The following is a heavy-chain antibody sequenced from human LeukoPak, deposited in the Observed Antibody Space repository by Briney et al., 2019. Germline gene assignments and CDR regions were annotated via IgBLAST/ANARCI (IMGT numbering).Heavy chain of an antibody. V-gene: IGHV1-2*02. J-gene: IGHJ4*02. CDR2: INPSGGT. Sequence: ASVKVSCKASGYTFTSYYMRWVRQAPGQGLEWMGIINPSGGTSYAQNSQGRVTMTRDTSISTAYMELSRLRSDDTAIYYCARDLEVWGQGTLVAVSS. CDR3: ARDLEV. CDR1: GYTFTSYY.